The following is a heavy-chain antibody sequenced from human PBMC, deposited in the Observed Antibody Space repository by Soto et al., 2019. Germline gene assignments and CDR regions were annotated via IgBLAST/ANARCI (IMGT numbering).Heavy chain of an antibody. V-gene: IGHV3-30*18. D-gene: IGHD1-1*01. CDR3: AKSVYNWNDGFFDY. CDR1: GCTCGNFG. Sequence: GLPMRVSWGAAGCTCGNFGMHRVIQAPGKGLEWVAVISYDGVNKYYADSVKGRFTISRDNSKNTLYLQMNSLRAEDTAVYYCAKSVYNWNDGFFDYWGQGTLVTVSS. J-gene: IGHJ4*02. CDR2: ISYDGVNK.